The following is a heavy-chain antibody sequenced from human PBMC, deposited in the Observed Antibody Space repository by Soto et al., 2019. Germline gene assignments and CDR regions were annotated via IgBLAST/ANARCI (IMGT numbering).Heavy chain of an antibody. V-gene: IGHV3-33*01. CDR1: GFSFSSRG. J-gene: IGHJ4*02. Sequence: GGSLRLSCAASGFSFSSRGMHWVRQAPGKGLEWVALIWYDGSNKYYAESVRGRFTISRDNSKSTLYLQMSSLRAEDTAVYYCASSVVVTNVVFDSWGQGTLVTVSS. D-gene: IGHD2-15*01. CDR3: ASSVVVTNVVFDS. CDR2: IWYDGSNK.